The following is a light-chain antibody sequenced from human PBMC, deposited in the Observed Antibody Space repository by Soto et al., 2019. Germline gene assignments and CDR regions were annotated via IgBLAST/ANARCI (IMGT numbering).Light chain of an antibody. CDR1: QSVDMY. V-gene: IGKV1-39*01. J-gene: IGKJ1*01. CDR2: GAS. Sequence: DIHMTQSPSSLSASAGDTVTITCRASQSVDMYLNWYQQKPGQAPRVLISGASNLPSGVPSRFSGSGSGTDFTLTISSLQTEDFATYYCQHYNSFSLTFGPGTKVDIK. CDR3: QHYNSFSLT.